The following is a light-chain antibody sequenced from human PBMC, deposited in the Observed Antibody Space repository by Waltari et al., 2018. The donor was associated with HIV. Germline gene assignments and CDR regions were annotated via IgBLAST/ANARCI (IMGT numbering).Light chain of an antibody. CDR1: QSIGRC. Sequence: EIVLTQSPDFQSVAPKERVTLTCRASQSIGRCLFWFQQKPHQSPKLLIKFVSQSISGVPSRFSGGGSGTDFTLTISSLEPEDAAVYYCHQTRTLPWTFGQGTKVEI. CDR3: HQTRTLPWT. V-gene: IGKV6D-21*02. CDR2: FVS. J-gene: IGKJ1*01.